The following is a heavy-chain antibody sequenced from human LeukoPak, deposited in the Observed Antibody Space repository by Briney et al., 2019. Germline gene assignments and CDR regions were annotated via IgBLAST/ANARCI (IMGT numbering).Heavy chain of an antibody. J-gene: IGHJ5*02. CDR1: GGTFSSYA. CDR2: IVPIFGTA. Sequence: SVKVSCKASGGTFSSYAISWVRQAPGQGLEWMGGIVPIFGTANYAQKFQGRVTITTDESTSTAYMELSSLRSEDTAVYYCARARSPSSGHLLRDHNWFDPWGQGTLVTVSS. V-gene: IGHV1-69*05. D-gene: IGHD3-22*01. CDR3: ARARSPSSGHLLRDHNWFDP.